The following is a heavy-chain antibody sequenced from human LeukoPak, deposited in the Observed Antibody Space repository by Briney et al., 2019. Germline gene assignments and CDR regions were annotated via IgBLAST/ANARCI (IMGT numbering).Heavy chain of an antibody. D-gene: IGHD2-2*01. V-gene: IGHV3-7*01. J-gene: IGHJ6*03. CDR3: ARVGVVPAAYYYYYMDV. CDR1: GFTFSNYW. CDR2: IKQDGSEK. Sequence: PGGSLRLSCAASGFTFSNYWMSWVRQAPGKGLEWVANIKQDGSEKYYVDSVKGRFTISRDNAKNSLYLQMNSLRAEDTAVYYCARVGVVPAAYYYYYMDVWGKGTTVTASS.